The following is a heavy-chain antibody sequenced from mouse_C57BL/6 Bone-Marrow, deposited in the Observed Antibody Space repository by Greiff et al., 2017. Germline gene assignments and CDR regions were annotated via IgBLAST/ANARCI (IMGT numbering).Heavy chain of an antibody. CDR3: AAQLRLVSLYYAMDY. CDR1: GFSFPSYG. D-gene: IGHD3-2*02. Sequence: QVQLQQSGPGLVQPSQRLSISCTVSGFSFPSYGVHWVRQSPGTGLEWLGVIWSGGSTDSNAAFMSRLSITNDNSKSHVFFKMHSLPADDTAIYYCAAQLRLVSLYYAMDYWGQGTSVTVSA. V-gene: IGHV2-5*01. J-gene: IGHJ4*01. CDR2: IWSGGST.